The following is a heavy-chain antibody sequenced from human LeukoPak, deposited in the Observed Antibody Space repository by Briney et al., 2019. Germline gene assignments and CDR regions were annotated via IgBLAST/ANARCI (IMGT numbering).Heavy chain of an antibody. CDR2: INHSGST. CDR1: GGSFSGYY. V-gene: IGHV4-34*01. Sequence: SETLSLTCAVYGGSFSGYYWSWIRQPPGKGLEWIGEINHSGSTNYNPSLKSRVTISVDTSKNQFSLKLSSVTAADTAVYYCARRPKEQWLTPFDYWGQGTLVTVSS. D-gene: IGHD6-19*01. CDR3: ARRPKEQWLTPFDY. J-gene: IGHJ4*02.